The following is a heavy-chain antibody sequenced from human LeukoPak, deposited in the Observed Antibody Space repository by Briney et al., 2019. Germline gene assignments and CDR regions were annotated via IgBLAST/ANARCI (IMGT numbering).Heavy chain of an antibody. CDR2: ISAYNGNT. CDR3: ARDLGELLMDY. Sequence: ASVKVSCKVSGYTLTELSMHWVRQAPGQGLEWMGWISAYNGNTNYAQKLQGRVTMTTDTSTSTAYMELRSLRSDDMAVYYCARDLGELLMDYWGQGTLVTVSS. J-gene: IGHJ4*02. V-gene: IGHV1-18*03. CDR1: GYTLTELS. D-gene: IGHD1-26*01.